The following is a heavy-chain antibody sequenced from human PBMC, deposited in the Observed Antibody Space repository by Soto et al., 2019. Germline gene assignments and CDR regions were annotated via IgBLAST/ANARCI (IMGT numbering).Heavy chain of an antibody. V-gene: IGHV3-48*01. J-gene: IGHJ5*02. CDR1: GFTFSSYS. Sequence: GGSLRLSCAASGFTFSSYSMNWVRQAPGKGLEWVSYISSSSGTIYYADSVKGRLTISRDNAKNTPYLQMNSLRAEDTAVYYCAKGGAPITIFGVALDPWGQGTLVTVSS. CDR2: ISSSSGTI. D-gene: IGHD3-3*01. CDR3: AKGGAPITIFGVALDP.